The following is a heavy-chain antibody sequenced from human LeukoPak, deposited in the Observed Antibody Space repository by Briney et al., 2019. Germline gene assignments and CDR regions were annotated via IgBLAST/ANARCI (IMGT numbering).Heavy chain of an antibody. Sequence: TGGSLRLSCAASGFTFSSYDMHWVRQATGKGLERVSTIGTAGDTYYPGSVKGRFTISRENAKNSLYLQMNSLRAGDTAVYYCARGGDFGYSYGGYYYMDVWGKGTTVTVSS. CDR2: IGTAGDT. J-gene: IGHJ6*03. V-gene: IGHV3-13*01. CDR1: GFTFSSYD. CDR3: ARGGDFGYSYGGYYYMDV. D-gene: IGHD5-18*01.